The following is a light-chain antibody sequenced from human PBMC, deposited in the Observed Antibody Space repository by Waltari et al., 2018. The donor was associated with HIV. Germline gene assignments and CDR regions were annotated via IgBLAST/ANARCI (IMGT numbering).Light chain of an antibody. CDR1: NLGTKS. Sequence: SYVLTQPPSVSVAPGKTATITCGGVNLGTKSVQWYPQRPGQAPVLVVYHDNNRPSGVPERFSGSNSGDTATLTISRVEAGDEADYYCQAWYHSDDPIFFGGGTQLTVL. V-gene: IGLV3-21*03. J-gene: IGLJ2*01. CDR2: HDN. CDR3: QAWYHSDDPIF.